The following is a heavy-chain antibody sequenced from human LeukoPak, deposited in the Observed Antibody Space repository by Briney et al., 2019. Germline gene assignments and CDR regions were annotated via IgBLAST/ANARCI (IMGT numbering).Heavy chain of an antibody. Sequence: SQTLSLTCAISGDSVSSNSAAWNWIRQSPSRGLEWLGRTYYRSKWYNDYAVSVKSRITINPDTSKNQFSLQLNSVTPEDTAVYYCARVSLQLGMQRGAAFDIWGQGTMVTVSS. CDR1: GDSVSSNSAA. D-gene: IGHD7-27*01. CDR3: ARVSLQLGMQRGAAFDI. J-gene: IGHJ3*02. CDR2: TYYRSKWYN. V-gene: IGHV6-1*01.